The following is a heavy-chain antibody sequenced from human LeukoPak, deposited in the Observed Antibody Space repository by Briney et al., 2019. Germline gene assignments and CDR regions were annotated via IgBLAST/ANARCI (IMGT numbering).Heavy chain of an antibody. D-gene: IGHD4-11*01. Sequence: SVKVSCKASGGTFSSYAISWVRQAPGQGLEWMGRIIPIFGIANYAQKFQGRVTITADKSTSTAYMELSSLRSEDTAVYYCAGATMGTTVTTYYYGMDVWGQGTTVTVSS. CDR2: IIPIFGIA. V-gene: IGHV1-69*04. CDR1: GGTFSSYA. J-gene: IGHJ6*02. CDR3: AGATMGTTVTTYYYGMDV.